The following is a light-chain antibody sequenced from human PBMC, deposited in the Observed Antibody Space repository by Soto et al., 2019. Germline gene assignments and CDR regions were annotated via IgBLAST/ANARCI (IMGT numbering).Light chain of an antibody. V-gene: IGLV4-69*01. Sequence: QLVLTQSPSASASLGASVKLTCTLSSGHSRYAIAWHQQQPEKGPRYLMKLNSDGSHSRGDGIPDRFSGSSSGTERYLTISSPQSEDEAAYYCQTWGPGIRVVGGGTKLTVL. J-gene: IGLJ2*01. CDR1: SGHSRYA. CDR2: LNSDGSH. CDR3: QTWGPGIRV.